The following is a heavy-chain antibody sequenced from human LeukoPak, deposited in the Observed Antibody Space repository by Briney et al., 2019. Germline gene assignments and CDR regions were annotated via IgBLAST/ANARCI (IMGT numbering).Heavy chain of an antibody. CDR3: ARRNRFQAYYYYMDV. CDR2: IYHSGST. J-gene: IGHJ6*03. D-gene: IGHD2/OR15-2a*01. V-gene: IGHV4-38-2*01. Sequence: SETLSLTRAVSGYSISSGYYWGWIRQPPGKGLEWIGSIYHSGSTDYNPSLKSRVTISVDTSKNQFSLKLSSVTAADTAVYYCARRNRFQAYYYYMDVWGKGTTVTVSS. CDR1: GYSISSGYY.